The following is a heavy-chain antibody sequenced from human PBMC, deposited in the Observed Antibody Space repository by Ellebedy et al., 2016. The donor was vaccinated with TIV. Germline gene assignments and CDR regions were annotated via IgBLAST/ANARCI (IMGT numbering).Heavy chain of an antibody. CDR1: GYIFTAYY. J-gene: IGHJ6*02. Sequence: ASVKVSCKTSGYIFTAYYIHWVRQAPGQGLEWMGRINPDSGVPNFPQKFQGRVTMTRDTSVNTAYMELSRLQSDDTAVYYCARVLRATSGMDVWGQGTTVTVS. CDR2: INPDSGVP. D-gene: IGHD4/OR15-4a*01. V-gene: IGHV1-2*06. CDR3: ARVLRATSGMDV.